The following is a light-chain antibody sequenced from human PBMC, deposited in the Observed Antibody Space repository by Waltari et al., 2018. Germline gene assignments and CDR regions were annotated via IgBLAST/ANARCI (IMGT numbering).Light chain of an antibody. CDR2: WAS. CDR1: QSVLYSSNNKNY. Sequence: DIVMTQSPDSLPVSLGERAPFSCKSSQSVLYSSNNKNYLACYQQKPGQPPKLLIYWASSRESGVPERFSGSGSGTDFTLTISSLQAEDVAVYYCQEKYKTGGFGQGTKVEIK. V-gene: IGKV4-1*01. J-gene: IGKJ1*01. CDR3: QEKYKTGG.